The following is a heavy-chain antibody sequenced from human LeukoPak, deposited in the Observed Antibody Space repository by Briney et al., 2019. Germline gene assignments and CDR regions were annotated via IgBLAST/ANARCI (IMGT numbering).Heavy chain of an antibody. V-gene: IGHV3-7*03. D-gene: IGHD3-9*01. CDR2: IKQDGSEK. J-gene: IGHJ4*02. Sequence: GGSLRLSGAASGFTFSSYWMSWVRQAPGKGLEWVANIKQDGSEKYYVDSVKGRFTISRDNAKNSLYLQMNSLRAEDTAVYYCARYPLLRYFDWLTPYYFDYWGQGTLVTVSS. CDR1: GFTFSSYW. CDR3: ARYPLLRYFDWLTPYYFDY.